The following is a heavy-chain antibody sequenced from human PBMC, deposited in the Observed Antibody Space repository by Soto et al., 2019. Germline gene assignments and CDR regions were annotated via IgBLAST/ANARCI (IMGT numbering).Heavy chain of an antibody. V-gene: IGHV3-53*01. D-gene: IGHD4-4*01. J-gene: IGHJ4*02. CDR1: EFTVSTNY. CDR3: ARASYRAFAY. CDR2: IYSGGAT. Sequence: SLRLSCAASEFTVSTNYFSWVRQAPGKGLGWVSGIYSGGATYYADSVKGRFTFSRDNSKDTLYLQMNSLRVEDTALYYCARASYRAFAYWGQGTLVTVSS.